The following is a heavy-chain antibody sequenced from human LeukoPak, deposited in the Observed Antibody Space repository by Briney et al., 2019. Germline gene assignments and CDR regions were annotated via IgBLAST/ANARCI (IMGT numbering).Heavy chain of an antibody. J-gene: IGHJ4*02. D-gene: IGHD3-22*01. CDR1: GFTFSSYS. CDR3: ARDFPYYYDISGYYQDY. Sequence: GGSLRLSCAASGFTFSSYSMSWVRQAPGKGLEWVANIKQDGSEKYYVDSVKGRFTISRDNAKNSLYLQMNSLRAEDTAVYYFARDFPYYYDISGYYQDYWGQGTLVTVSS. CDR2: IKQDGSEK. V-gene: IGHV3-7*01.